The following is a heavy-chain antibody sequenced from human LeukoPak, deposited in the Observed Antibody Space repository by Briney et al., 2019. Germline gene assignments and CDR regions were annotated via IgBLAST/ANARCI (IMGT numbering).Heavy chain of an antibody. D-gene: IGHD3-22*01. CDR2: INHSGST. CDR3: AREPTYYYDSSGSDY. Sequence: PSETPSLTCAVYGGSFSGYYWSWIRQPPGKGLEWIGEINHSGSTNYNPSLKSRVTISVDTSKNQFSLKLSSVSAADTAVYYCAREPTYYYDSSGSDYWGQGTLVTVSS. CDR1: GGSFSGYY. J-gene: IGHJ4*02. V-gene: IGHV4-34*01.